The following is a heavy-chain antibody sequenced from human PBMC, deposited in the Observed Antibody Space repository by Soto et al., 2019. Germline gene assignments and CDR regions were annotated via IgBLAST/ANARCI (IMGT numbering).Heavy chain of an antibody. CDR2: ISYDGSNK. CDR3: ARDSNYSSSWYYYYGMDV. Sequence: SLRLSCAASGFTFSSYAMHWVRQAPGKGLEWVAVISYDGSNKYYADSVKGRFTISRDNSKNTLYLQMNSLRAEDTAVYYCARDSNYSSSWYYYYGMDVWGQGTTVTVSS. CDR1: GFTFSSYA. D-gene: IGHD6-13*01. J-gene: IGHJ6*02. V-gene: IGHV3-30-3*01.